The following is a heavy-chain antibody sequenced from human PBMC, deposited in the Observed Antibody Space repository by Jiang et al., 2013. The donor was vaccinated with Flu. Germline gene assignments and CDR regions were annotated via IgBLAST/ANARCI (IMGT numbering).Heavy chain of an antibody. Sequence: AYNGNTNYAQKLQGRVTMTTDTSTSTAYMELRSLRSDDTAVYYCARVDDYVWGSYRPPDYWGQGTLVTVSS. D-gene: IGHD3-16*02. J-gene: IGHJ4*02. CDR2: AYNGNT. V-gene: IGHV1-18*01. CDR3: ARVDDYVWGSYRPPDY.